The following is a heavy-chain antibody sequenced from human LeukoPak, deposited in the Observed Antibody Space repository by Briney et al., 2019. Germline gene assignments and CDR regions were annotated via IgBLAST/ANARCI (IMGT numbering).Heavy chain of an antibody. CDR1: GFTFGDYA. D-gene: IGHD2-2*01. CDR3: TSAMFPDCISTNCPLDY. CDR2: IRSKAYGGTT. V-gene: IGHV3-49*03. J-gene: IGHJ4*02. Sequence: GGSLRLSCTASGFTFGDYAMSWFRQAPGKGLEWVGFIRSKAYGGTTEYAASVKGRFTISRDDSKSIAYLQMNSLKTEDTAVYYCTSAMFPDCISTNCPLDYWGQGTLVTVSS.